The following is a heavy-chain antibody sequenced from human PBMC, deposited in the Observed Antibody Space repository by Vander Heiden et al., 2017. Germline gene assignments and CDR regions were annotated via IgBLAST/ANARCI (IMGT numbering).Heavy chain of an antibody. D-gene: IGHD1-7*01. CDR2: ITASGGSR. CDR1: GFTFSNYA. Sequence: EVQLLESGGGLVQPGGSLRLSCAASGFTFSNYAMSWVRQGPGKGLEWVSAITASGGSRYYADSVKGRFTVSRDNSKDTVYLQMNSLRAEDTAVYYCAKAISDWNYNFDYWGQGTLVTVSS. V-gene: IGHV3-23*01. CDR3: AKAISDWNYNFDY. J-gene: IGHJ4*02.